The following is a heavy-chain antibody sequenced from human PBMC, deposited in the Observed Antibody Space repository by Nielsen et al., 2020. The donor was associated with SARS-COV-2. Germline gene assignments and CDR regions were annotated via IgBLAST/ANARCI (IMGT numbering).Heavy chain of an antibody. J-gene: IGHJ6*02. CDR3: ARETNAMDV. Sequence: SETLSLTCAVYGGSFSGHYWSWIRQPPGKGLEWIGEINHSGSTNYNPSLKSRVTISVDTSKNQFSLKLSSVTAADTAVYYCARETNAMDVWGQGTTVTVSS. CDR2: INHSGST. CDR1: GGSFSGHY. V-gene: IGHV4-34*01.